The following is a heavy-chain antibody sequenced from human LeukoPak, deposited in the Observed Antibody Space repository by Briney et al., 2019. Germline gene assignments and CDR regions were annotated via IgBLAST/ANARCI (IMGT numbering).Heavy chain of an antibody. Sequence: GGSLRLSCAASGFTFSRYAMRWVRQAPGKGLEWVSTFGNSAHYADSVKGRFTISRDNSKNTLYLQMNSLRADDTAVYYCANHGVYSGSYSMDFWGQGTTVIVSS. CDR1: GFTFSRYA. J-gene: IGHJ6*02. CDR3: ANHGVYSGSYSMDF. D-gene: IGHD1-26*01. V-gene: IGHV3-23*01. CDR2: FGNSA.